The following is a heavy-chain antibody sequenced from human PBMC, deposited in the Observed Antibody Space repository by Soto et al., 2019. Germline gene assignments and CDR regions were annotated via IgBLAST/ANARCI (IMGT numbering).Heavy chain of an antibody. D-gene: IGHD6-6*01. V-gene: IGHV4-39*01. J-gene: IGHJ4*02. CDR1: GGSISSSSYY. Sequence: SETLSLTCTVSGGSISSSSYYWGWIRQPPGKGLEWIGSIYYSGSTYYNPSLKSRVTISVDTSKNQFSLRLSSVTAADTAVYYCARLQVWSSSPHIDYWGQGTLVTVSS. CDR2: IYYSGST. CDR3: ARLQVWSSSPHIDY.